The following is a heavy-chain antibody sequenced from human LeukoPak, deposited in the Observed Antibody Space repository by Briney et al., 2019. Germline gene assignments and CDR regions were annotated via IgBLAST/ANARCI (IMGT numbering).Heavy chain of an antibody. Sequence: GGSLRLSCAASGFTFSSYGMHWVRQAPGKGLEWVAVISYDGSNKYYADSVKGRFTISRDNSKNTLYLQMNSLRAEDTAVYYCAKDYGDPPPYYYYYGMDVWGQGTTVTVSS. V-gene: IGHV3-30*18. CDR3: AKDYGDPPPYYYYYGMDV. CDR2: ISYDGSNK. D-gene: IGHD4-17*01. CDR1: GFTFSSYG. J-gene: IGHJ6*02.